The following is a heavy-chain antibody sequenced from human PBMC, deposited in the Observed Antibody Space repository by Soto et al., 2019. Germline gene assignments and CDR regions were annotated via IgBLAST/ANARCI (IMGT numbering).Heavy chain of an antibody. CDR1: GFTFTSSA. J-gene: IGHJ6*03. Sequence: QMQLVQSGPEVKKPGTSVKVSCKASGFTFTSSAMQWLRQARGQRLEWIGWIVVGSGNTNYAQKFQERVTSTRDMSTSTAYMELSSLRSEDTAVYYCAADGRGVLDVLGRGFAGDYYYYMDVWGKGTTVTVSS. CDR2: IVVGSGNT. CDR3: AADGRGVLDVLGRGFAGDYYYYMDV. V-gene: IGHV1-58*02. D-gene: IGHD3-10*01.